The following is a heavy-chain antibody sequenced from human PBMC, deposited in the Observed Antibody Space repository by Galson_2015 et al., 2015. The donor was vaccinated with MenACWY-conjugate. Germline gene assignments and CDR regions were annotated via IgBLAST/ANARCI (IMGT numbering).Heavy chain of an antibody. CDR2: LTSAHATT. V-gene: IGHV3-23*01. J-gene: IGHJ3*02. Sequence: SLRLSCAASGFAFASYAISWVRQAPGKGPEWVASLTSAHATTYYADSVKGRFTISRDNSKDTLFLQMNSLSVDDTAVYYCAKERRIMTVAAPSDGFDMWGQGTMVAVSS. CDR1: GFAFASYA. CDR3: AKERRIMTVAAPSDGFDM. D-gene: IGHD6-19*01.